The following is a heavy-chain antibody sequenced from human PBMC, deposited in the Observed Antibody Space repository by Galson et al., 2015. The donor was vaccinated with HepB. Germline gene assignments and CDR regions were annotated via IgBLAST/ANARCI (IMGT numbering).Heavy chain of an antibody. Sequence: SLRLSCAASGFTFSGSGIHWVRLASGKGLEWVGRIRNRANNYATAYAAPVRGRFTVSRDDSKNTAYLQMSSLKTEDTAVYYCTRPGYGSSWFLDYSHGMDIWGQGTTVIVS. J-gene: IGHJ6*02. CDR1: GFTFSGSG. CDR2: IRNRANNYAT. V-gene: IGHV3-73*01. CDR3: TRPGYGSSWFLDYSHGMDI. D-gene: IGHD6-13*01.